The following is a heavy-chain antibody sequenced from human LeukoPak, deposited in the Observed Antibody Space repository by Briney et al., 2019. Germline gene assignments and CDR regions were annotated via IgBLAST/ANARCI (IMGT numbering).Heavy chain of an antibody. V-gene: IGHV3-23*01. Sequence: QSGGSLRLSCEASGFNFTKYAMNWVRQAPGKGLEWVSGISGRGDDTYYADSVKGRFIISRDNSKNSLYLEMYSLRAEDTALYYCAKDRGYTSGQFVYHYMDVWGRGTTVTVSS. CDR3: AKDRGYTSGQFVYHYMDV. J-gene: IGHJ6*03. D-gene: IGHD6-19*01. CDR1: GFNFTKYA. CDR2: ISGRGDDT.